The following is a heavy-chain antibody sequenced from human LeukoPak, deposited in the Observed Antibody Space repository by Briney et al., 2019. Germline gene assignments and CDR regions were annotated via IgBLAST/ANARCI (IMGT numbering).Heavy chain of an antibody. CDR2: IGTAGDP. V-gene: IGHV3-13*05. CDR1: GFTFSSYD. CDR3: ARVGLYCSGGSCYSVFDY. Sequence: PGGSLRLSCAASGFTFSSYDMHWVRQATGKGLEWVSAIGTAGDPYYPGSVKGRFTISRENAKNSLYLQMNSLRAGDTAVYYCARVGLYCSGGSCYSVFDYWGQGTLVTVSS. J-gene: IGHJ4*02. D-gene: IGHD2-15*01.